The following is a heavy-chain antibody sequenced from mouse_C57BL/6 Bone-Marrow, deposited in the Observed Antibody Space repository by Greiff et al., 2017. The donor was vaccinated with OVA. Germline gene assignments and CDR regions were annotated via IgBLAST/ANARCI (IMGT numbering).Heavy chain of an antibody. CDR3: ARSSSSYYFDY. CDR1: GFTFSDYG. V-gene: IGHV5-15*01. Sequence: EVKLMESGGGLVQPGGSLKLSCAASGFTFSDYGMAWVRQAPRKGPEWVAFISNLAYSIYYADTVTGRFTISRENAKNTLYLEMSSLRSEDTAMYYCARSSSSYYFDYWGQGTTLTVSS. D-gene: IGHD1-1*01. J-gene: IGHJ2*01. CDR2: ISNLAYSI.